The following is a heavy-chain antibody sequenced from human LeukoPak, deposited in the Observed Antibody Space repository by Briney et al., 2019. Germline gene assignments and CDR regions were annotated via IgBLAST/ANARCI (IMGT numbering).Heavy chain of an antibody. CDR1: GFTFSDYY. V-gene: IGHV3-11*04. J-gene: IGHJ4*02. D-gene: IGHD2-2*01. CDR2: ISSSGSTI. Sequence: GGSLRLSCAASGFTFSDYYMSWIRQAPGKGLEWVSYISSSGSTIYYADSVKGRFTISRDNAKNSLYLQMNSLRAEDTAVYHCARSTGWCSSTSCYYHYWGQGTLVTVSS. CDR3: ARSTGWCSSTSCYYHY.